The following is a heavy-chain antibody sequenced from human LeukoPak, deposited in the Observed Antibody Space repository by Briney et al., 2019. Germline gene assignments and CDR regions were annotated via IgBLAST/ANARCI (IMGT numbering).Heavy chain of an antibody. J-gene: IGHJ4*02. CDR3: AKSGSGYYI. D-gene: IGHD3-3*01. V-gene: IGHV3-48*01. CDR1: GFTFSSYS. CDR2: ISSSSSTI. Sequence: QPGGSLRLSCAASGFTFSSYSMNWVRQAPGKGLEWVSYISSSSSTIYYADSVKGRFTISRDNSKSTLYLQMNSLRAEDTAIYYCAKSGSGYYIWGLGTLVTVSS.